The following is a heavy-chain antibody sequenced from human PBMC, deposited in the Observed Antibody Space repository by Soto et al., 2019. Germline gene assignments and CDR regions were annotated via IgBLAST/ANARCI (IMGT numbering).Heavy chain of an antibody. D-gene: IGHD3-9*01. V-gene: IGHV4-31*03. Sequence: SETLSLTCTVSGDSISSGAYYWSWIRQHPGKGLEWIGYIYYSGSTFYNPSLKSRVTISIDTSKNQFSLKLSSVTAADTAVYYCARDLLTGYYLDYWGPGTLVTVSS. CDR1: GDSISSGAYY. CDR3: ARDLLTGYYLDY. CDR2: IYYSGST. J-gene: IGHJ4*02.